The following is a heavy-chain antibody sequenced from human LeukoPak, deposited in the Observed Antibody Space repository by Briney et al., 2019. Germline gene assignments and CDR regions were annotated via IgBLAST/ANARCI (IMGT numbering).Heavy chain of an antibody. CDR3: ARSSNCVDY. J-gene: IGHJ4*02. CDR1: GFSLSNYW. CDR2: IDSGGSST. V-gene: IGHV3-74*01. Sequence: GGSLRLSCAASGFSLSNYWMHWVRQVPGKGLVWVSRIDSGGSSTTYADSVKGRFTISKDNAKNTLYLQMNSLRAEDTAVYYCARSSNCVDYWGQGTLVTVSS. D-gene: IGHD6-13*01.